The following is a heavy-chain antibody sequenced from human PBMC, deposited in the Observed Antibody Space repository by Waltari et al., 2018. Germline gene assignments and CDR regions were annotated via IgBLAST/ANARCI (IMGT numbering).Heavy chain of an antibody. J-gene: IGHJ3*01. CDR2: MNPSSGNT. CDR1: GYTFTSYD. V-gene: IGHV1-8*01. CDR3: AMGNGAVIRDAFDV. D-gene: IGHD2-21*01. Sequence: QMQLVQSGAEVKKPGASVKVSCKASGYTFTSYDMNWVRQAPGQGLEWMGWMNPSSGNTGYAQRFQGRVTMTRDTSISTAYMELSSLRSEDTAVYFCAMGNGAVIRDAFDVWDQGTMVTVSS.